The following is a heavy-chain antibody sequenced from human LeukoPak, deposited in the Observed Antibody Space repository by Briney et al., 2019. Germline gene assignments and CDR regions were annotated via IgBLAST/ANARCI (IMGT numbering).Heavy chain of an antibody. Sequence: GGSLTLSCTASGFTVISNLMTWVRQSPGRGLEWLSSIYSGGATYYADSVKGRFTISRDHSNNSVSLQMTNLRVEDTAIYYCARGAYRISWPGIDYWGQGTLVTVSS. CDR1: GFTVISNL. CDR3: ARGAYRISWPGIDY. V-gene: IGHV3-53*01. D-gene: IGHD3-16*02. CDR2: IYSGGAT. J-gene: IGHJ4*02.